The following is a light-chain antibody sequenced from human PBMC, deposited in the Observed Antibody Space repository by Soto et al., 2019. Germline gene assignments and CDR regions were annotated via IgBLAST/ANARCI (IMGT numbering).Light chain of an antibody. CDR3: QSYDTSPSGYV. CDR2: ANN. Sequence: QSVLTQPPSVSVAPGQMVTISGTGSSSNIGAGYDVHWYRQLPGTAPKLLIYANNNRPAGVPDRFSASKSGTSASLAITGLQAEDEADYYCQSYDTSPSGYVFGTGTKVTVL. J-gene: IGLJ1*01. CDR1: SSNIGAGYD. V-gene: IGLV1-40*01.